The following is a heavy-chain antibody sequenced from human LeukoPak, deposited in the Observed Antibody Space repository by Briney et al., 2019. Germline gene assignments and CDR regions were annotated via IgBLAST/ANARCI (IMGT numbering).Heavy chain of an antibody. D-gene: IGHD2/OR15-2a*01. CDR2: ISAYSGNT. V-gene: IGHV1-18*01. J-gene: IGHJ3*02. CDR1: GYG. Sequence: ASVKVSCKASGYGVSWVRQAPGQGLEWMGWISAYSGNTNYAQKVQGRVTMTTDTSTSTAYMELRSLRSDDTAVYYCARDTSAGPDAFDIWGQGTMVTVSS. CDR3: ARDTSAGPDAFDI.